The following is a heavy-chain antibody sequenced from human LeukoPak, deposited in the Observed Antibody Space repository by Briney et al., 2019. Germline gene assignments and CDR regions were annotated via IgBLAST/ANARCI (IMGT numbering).Heavy chain of an antibody. J-gene: IGHJ4*02. Sequence: PGGSLRLSCAASGFTFSIYSMNWVRQAPGKGLEWVSSISSSSSYIHYADSVKGRFTISRDDSQNTLYLQMTSLRADDTAVYYCARGGVMGAYVDYWGQGILVTVSS. D-gene: IGHD4/OR15-4a*01. CDR1: GFTFSIYS. CDR3: ARGGVMGAYVDY. V-gene: IGHV3-21*04. CDR2: ISSSSSYI.